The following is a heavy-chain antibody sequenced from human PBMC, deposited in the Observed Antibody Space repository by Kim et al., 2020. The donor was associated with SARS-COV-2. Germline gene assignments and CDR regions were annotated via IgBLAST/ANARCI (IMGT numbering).Heavy chain of an antibody. V-gene: IGHV1-46*01. J-gene: IGHJ4*02. Sequence: ASVKVSCKASGYTFTSYYMHWVRQAPGQGLEWMGIINPSGGSTSYAQKFQGRVTMTRDTSTSTVYMELSSLRSEDTAVYYCARAAGIAAAGQLYYFDYWGQGTLVTVSS. CDR2: INPSGGST. D-gene: IGHD6-13*01. CDR1: GYTFTSYY. CDR3: ARAAGIAAAGQLYYFDY.